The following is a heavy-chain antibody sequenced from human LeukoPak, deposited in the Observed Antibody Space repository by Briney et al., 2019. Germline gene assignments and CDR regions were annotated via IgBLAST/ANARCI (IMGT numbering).Heavy chain of an antibody. J-gene: IGHJ4*02. CDR3: AKYMGYYGRDLDY. Sequence: GGSLRLSCVAPGFTFTSTAMSWVRQAPGKGLEWVSAINGDRRDIQYVESVKGRLSISRDNSKNMLYLRMNSLRGADTAVYYCAKYMGYYGRDLDYWGQGALVTVSS. D-gene: IGHD3-10*01. CDR2: INGDRRDI. V-gene: IGHV3-23*01. CDR1: GFTFTSTA.